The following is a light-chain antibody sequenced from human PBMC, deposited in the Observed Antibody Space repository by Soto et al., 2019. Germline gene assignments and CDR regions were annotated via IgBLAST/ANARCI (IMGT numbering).Light chain of an antibody. Sequence: QSALTQPASVSGSPGQSITISCTGTSSDVGGYNYVSWYQQHPGKAPNPIIFDVSNRPSGVSNRFSGSKSGNSASLTISGLQAEDEADYYCSSYTGSNTPVGFGGGTKLSVL. J-gene: IGLJ2*01. CDR3: SSYTGSNTPVG. CDR1: SSDVGGYNY. CDR2: DVS. V-gene: IGLV2-14*01.